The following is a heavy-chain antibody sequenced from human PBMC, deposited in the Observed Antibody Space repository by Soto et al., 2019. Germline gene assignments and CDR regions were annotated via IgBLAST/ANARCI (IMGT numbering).Heavy chain of an antibody. Sequence: SETLSLTCTVSGGSISSSSYYWGWIRQPPGKGLEWIGSIYYSGSTYYNPSLKSRVTISVDTSKNQFSLKLSSVTAADTAVYYCAREGIFGTPDYYYYYMDVWGKGTTVTVSS. CDR1: GGSISSSSYY. CDR2: IYYSGST. CDR3: AREGIFGTPDYYYYYMDV. D-gene: IGHD3-10*01. V-gene: IGHV4-39*02. J-gene: IGHJ6*03.